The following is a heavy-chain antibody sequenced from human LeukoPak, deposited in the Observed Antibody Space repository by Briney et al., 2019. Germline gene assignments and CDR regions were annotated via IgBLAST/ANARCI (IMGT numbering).Heavy chain of an antibody. D-gene: IGHD6-6*01. CDR3: ARKYPDHWFDP. CDR1: GGSISSGNYY. Sequence: SETLSLTCTVSGGSISSGNYYWSWIRQPPGKGLEWIGYIFYLGNTYYTPSLRSRVTISVDTSKNQFSLKLSSVTAADTAVYYCARKYPDHWFDPWGQGTLVTVSS. J-gene: IGHJ5*02. CDR2: IFYLGNT. V-gene: IGHV4-30-4*01.